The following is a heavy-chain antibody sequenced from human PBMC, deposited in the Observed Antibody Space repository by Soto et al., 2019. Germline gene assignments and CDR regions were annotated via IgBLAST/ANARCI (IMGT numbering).Heavy chain of an antibody. Sequence: QVQLQQSGPGLVKTSATLSLTCTVSGASISSYYWSWIRQPAGKGLEWLGRSSITGSTDYNPSLTDRVTVSQDSSKNQFSLKVNSVTAADTAVYYCAGGAFGAGSSPNWFDLWGQGTLVTVSS. CDR3: AGGAFGAGSSPNWFDL. CDR1: GASISSYY. V-gene: IGHV4-4*07. CDR2: SSITGST. J-gene: IGHJ5*02. D-gene: IGHD3-10*01.